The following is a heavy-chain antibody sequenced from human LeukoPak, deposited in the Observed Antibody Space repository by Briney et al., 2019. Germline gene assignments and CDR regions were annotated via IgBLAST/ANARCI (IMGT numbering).Heavy chain of an antibody. CDR3: AIDSGPLSSSAPFDY. D-gene: IGHD6-6*01. CDR2: ISGSGGST. Sequence: GGSLRLSCAAFGFTFSSYAMSWVRQAPGKGLEWVSAISGSGGSTYYADSVKGRFTISRDNSKNTLYLQMSSLRAEDTAVYYCAIDSGPLSSSAPFDYWGQGTLVTVSS. V-gene: IGHV3-23*01. J-gene: IGHJ4*02. CDR1: GFTFSSYA.